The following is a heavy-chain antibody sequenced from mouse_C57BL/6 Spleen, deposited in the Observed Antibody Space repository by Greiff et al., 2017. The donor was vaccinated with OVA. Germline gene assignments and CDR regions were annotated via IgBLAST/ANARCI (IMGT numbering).Heavy chain of an antibody. J-gene: IGHJ3*01. CDR3: ARQGAEFAY. Sequence: EVKLMESGGGLVKPGGSLKLSCAASGFTFSDYGMHWVRQAPEKGLEWVAYISSGSSTIYYADTVKGRFTISRDNAKNTLFLQMTSLRSEDTAMYYCARQGAEFAYWGQGTLVTVSA. V-gene: IGHV5-17*01. CDR2: ISSGSSTI. CDR1: GFTFSDYG.